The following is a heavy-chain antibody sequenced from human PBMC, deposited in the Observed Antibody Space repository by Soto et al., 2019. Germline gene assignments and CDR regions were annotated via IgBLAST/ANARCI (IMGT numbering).Heavy chain of an antibody. Sequence: PGGSLRLSCAASGFTFDDYTMHWVRQAPGKGLEWVSLISWDGGSTYYADSVKGRFTISRDNSKNSLYLQMNSLRTEDTALYYCAKDIGYCTNGVCYTHYYYYGMDVWGQGTTVTVSS. J-gene: IGHJ6*02. D-gene: IGHD2-8*01. V-gene: IGHV3-43*01. CDR2: ISWDGGST. CDR1: GFTFDDYT. CDR3: AKDIGYCTNGVCYTHYYYYGMDV.